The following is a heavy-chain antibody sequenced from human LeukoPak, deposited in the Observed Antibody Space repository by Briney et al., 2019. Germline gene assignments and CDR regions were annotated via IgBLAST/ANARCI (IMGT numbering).Heavy chain of an antibody. CDR1: GGSISSGGYS. D-gene: IGHD3-10*01. CDR3: ARSVWTRFENWYFDL. J-gene: IGHJ2*01. V-gene: IGHV4-30-4*07. CDR2: IYYSGST. Sequence: SETLSLTCAVSGGSISSGGYSWSWIRQPPGKGLEWIGYIYYSGSTYYNPSLKSRITISVDTSKNQFSLKLSSVTAADTAVYYCARSVWTRFENWYFDLWGRGTLVTVSS.